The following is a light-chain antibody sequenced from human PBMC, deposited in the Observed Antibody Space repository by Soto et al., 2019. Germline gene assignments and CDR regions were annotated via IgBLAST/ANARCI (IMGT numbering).Light chain of an antibody. V-gene: IGKV3-20*01. Sequence: EIVLTQSPGTLSLSPGERATLSCRASQSVSSSYLAWYQQKPGQAPRLLIYGASSRATGIPDRFSGSGSGTDFTLTISRLEPEDFAVYYCQQYGSSPLTFGGGTKVEGK. CDR2: GAS. J-gene: IGKJ4*01. CDR3: QQYGSSPLT. CDR1: QSVSSSY.